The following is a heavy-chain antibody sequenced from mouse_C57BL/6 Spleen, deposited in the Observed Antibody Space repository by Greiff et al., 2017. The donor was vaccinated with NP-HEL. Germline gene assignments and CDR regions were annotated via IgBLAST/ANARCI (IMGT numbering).Heavy chain of an antibody. J-gene: IGHJ2*01. CDR2: IYPGSGNT. CDR3: ARSNWFDY. Sequence: VKLVESGAELVRPGASVKLSCKASGYTFTDYYINWVKQRPGQGLEWIARIYPGSGNTYYNEKFKGKATLTAEKSSSTAYMQLSSLTSEDSAVYFCARSNWFDYWGQGTTLTVSS. V-gene: IGHV1-76*01. CDR1: GYTFTDYY. D-gene: IGHD4-1*01.